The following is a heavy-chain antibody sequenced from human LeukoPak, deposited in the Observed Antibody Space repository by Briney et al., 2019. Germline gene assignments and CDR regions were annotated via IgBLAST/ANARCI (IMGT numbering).Heavy chain of an antibody. CDR3: ARDQVARDIVVVLAATGTIDY. CDR2: INPNSGAT. V-gene: IGHV1-2*02. D-gene: IGHD2-15*01. CDR1: GYTFTDYF. Sequence: ASVTVPCKTSGYTFTDYFIFWVRQAPGQGLEWMGWINPNSGATNYAQKFQGRVTMTRDTSISTAYMELSRLRSDDTAVYYCARDQVARDIVVVLAATGTIDYWGQGTLVTVSS. J-gene: IGHJ4*02.